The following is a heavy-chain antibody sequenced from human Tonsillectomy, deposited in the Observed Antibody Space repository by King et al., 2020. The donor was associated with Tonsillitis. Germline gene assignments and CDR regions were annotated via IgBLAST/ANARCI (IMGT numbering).Heavy chain of an antibody. J-gene: IGHJ6*03. CDR3: ARGNGDYTGYYYYYYMDV. Sequence: QLQESGPGLVKTSETLSLTCTVSGDSISSYYWSWIRQPPGKGLEWIGYIYYSGSTNYNPSLKSRVTISVDTSKNQFSLKLSSVTAADTAVYYCARGNGDYTGYYYYYYMDVWGKGTTVTVSS. CDR2: IYYSGST. V-gene: IGHV4-59*01. D-gene: IGHD4-17*01. CDR1: GDSISSYY.